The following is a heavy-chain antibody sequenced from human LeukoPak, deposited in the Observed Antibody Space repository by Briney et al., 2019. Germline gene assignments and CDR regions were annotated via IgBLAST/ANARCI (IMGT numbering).Heavy chain of an antibody. V-gene: IGHV1-2*02. J-gene: IGHJ5*02. CDR1: GYTFTGYY. CDR2: INPNSGGT. D-gene: IGHD3-3*01. Sequence: ASVKVSCKASGYTFTGYYMHWVRQAPGQGLEWMGWINPNSGGTNYAQKLQGRVTMTRDTSVSTAYMELSRLRSDDTAVYYCARAITIQRWEFDPWGQGTLVTVSS. CDR3: ARAITIQRWEFDP.